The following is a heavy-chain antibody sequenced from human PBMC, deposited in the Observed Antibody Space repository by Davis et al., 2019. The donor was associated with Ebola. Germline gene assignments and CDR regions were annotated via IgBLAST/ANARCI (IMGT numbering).Heavy chain of an antibody. CDR1: GYTFTSYY. CDR2: INPSGGST. D-gene: IGHD1-26*01. J-gene: IGHJ6*02. Sequence: ASVKVSCKASGYTFTSYYMHWVRQAPGQGLEWMGIINPSGGSTSYAQKFQGRVTMTRDTSTSTVYMELSSLRSDDTAVYYCAREVVGANLGIMFGYYGMDVWGQGTTVTVSS. V-gene: IGHV1-46*01. CDR3: AREVVGANLGIMFGYYGMDV.